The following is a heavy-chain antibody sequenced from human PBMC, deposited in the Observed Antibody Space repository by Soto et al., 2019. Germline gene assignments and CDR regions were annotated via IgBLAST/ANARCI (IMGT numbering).Heavy chain of an antibody. V-gene: IGHV3-30*18. D-gene: IGHD1-1*01. Sequence: QVQLVESGGGVVQPGRSLRLSCAASGFTFSSYGMHWVRQAPGKGLEWVAVISYDGSNKYYADSVKGRFTISRDNSKNTLYLQMNSLRAEDTAVYYCAKDLEMVHNWSSWGQGTLVTVSS. CDR1: GFTFSSYG. J-gene: IGHJ5*02. CDR3: AKDLEMVHNWSS. CDR2: ISYDGSNK.